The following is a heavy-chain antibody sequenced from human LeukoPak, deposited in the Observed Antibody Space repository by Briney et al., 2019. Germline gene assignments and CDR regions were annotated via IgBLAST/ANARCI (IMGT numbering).Heavy chain of an antibody. D-gene: IGHD3-22*01. CDR3: GRALGGYYDSSGYYYDYFDG. CDR2: IIPIFGTA. CDR1: GGTFSSYA. Sequence: SVQVSCKASGGTFSSYAISWVGQAPGQGLEWMGRIIPIFGTANYAQQFQGRVTITTDESTSTAYMELSSLRSEETAVYYCGRALGGYYDSSGYYYDYFDGGGEGSLV. J-gene: IGHJ4*01. V-gene: IGHV1-69*05.